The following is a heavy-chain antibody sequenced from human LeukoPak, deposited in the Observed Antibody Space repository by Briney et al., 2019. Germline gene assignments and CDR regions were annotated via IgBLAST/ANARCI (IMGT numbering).Heavy chain of an antibody. D-gene: IGHD3-3*01. CDR2: IIPIFGTA. J-gene: IGHJ6*03. CDR3: AGPLNFDFWSAVKGGYYYYYMDV. CDR1: GGTFSSYA. Sequence: SSVKVSCKASGGTFSSYAISWVRQAPGQGLEWMGGIIPIFGTANYAQKFQGRVTITADESTSTAYMELSSLRSEDTAVYYCAGPLNFDFWSAVKGGYYYYYMDVWGKGTTVTVSS. V-gene: IGHV1-69*01.